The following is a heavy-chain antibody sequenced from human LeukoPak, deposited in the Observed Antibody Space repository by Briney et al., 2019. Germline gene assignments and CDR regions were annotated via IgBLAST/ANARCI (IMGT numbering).Heavy chain of an antibody. V-gene: IGHV4-38-2*02. J-gene: IGHJ4*02. Sequence: SETLSLTCTVSGYSIRSGYYWGWIRQPPGKGLEWIGSIYYSGSTYYNPSLKSRVTISVDTSKNQFSLKLSSVTAADTAVYYCARFSPHYSETGNDYWGQGTLVTVSS. D-gene: IGHD4-11*01. CDR3: ARFSPHYSETGNDY. CDR2: IYYSGST. CDR1: GYSIRSGYY.